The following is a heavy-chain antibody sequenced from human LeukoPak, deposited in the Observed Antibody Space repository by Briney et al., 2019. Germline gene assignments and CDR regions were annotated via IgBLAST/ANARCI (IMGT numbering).Heavy chain of an antibody. CDR1: GFTFSNYA. V-gene: IGHV3-23*01. Sequence: GGSLRLSCAASGFTFSNYAMSWVRQAPGKGLEWVSGISGSGGSTYYADSVKGRLTVSRDNSKNTLYLQMNSLRAEDTAVYYCAKGSGYYPEGSDYWGQGTLVTVSS. D-gene: IGHD3-22*01. J-gene: IGHJ4*02. CDR3: AKGSGYYPEGSDY. CDR2: ISGSGGST.